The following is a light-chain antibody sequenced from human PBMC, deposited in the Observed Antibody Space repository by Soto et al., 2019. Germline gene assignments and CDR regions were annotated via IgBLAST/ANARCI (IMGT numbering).Light chain of an antibody. CDR1: SSNIGAGYD. CDR3: QSYDSSLSVHYV. V-gene: IGLV1-40*01. J-gene: IGLJ1*01. Sequence: QSVLTQPPSVSGAPGQRVTISCTGSSSNIGAGYDVHWYQQLPGTAPKLLIYGNSNRPSGVPDRFSGSKSGTSASLAITGRQAEDEADYYCQSYDSSLSVHYVFGTGTKVTV. CDR2: GNS.